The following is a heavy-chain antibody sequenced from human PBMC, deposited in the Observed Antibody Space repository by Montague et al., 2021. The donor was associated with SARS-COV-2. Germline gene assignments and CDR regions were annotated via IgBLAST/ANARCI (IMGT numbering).Heavy chain of an antibody. D-gene: IGHD3-10*01. Sequence: SLSLSCSASGFTFSSYSMNWVRQAPGKGLEWVSSISSSSSYIYYADSEKGRFTISRDNAKNSLYLQMNSLRAEDTAVYYCARDSALLWFGELLPPGYYYGMDVWGQGTTVTVSS. CDR2: ISSSSSYI. CDR3: ARDSALLWFGELLPPGYYYGMDV. CDR1: GFTFSSYS. V-gene: IGHV3-21*01. J-gene: IGHJ6*02.